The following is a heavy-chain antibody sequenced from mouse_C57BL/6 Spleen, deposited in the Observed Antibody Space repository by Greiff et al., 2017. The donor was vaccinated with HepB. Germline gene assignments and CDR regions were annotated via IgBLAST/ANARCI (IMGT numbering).Heavy chain of an antibody. V-gene: IGHV1-22*01. J-gene: IGHJ1*03. D-gene: IGHD1-1*01. CDR2: INPNNGGT. Sequence: EVQLQQSGPELVKPGASVKMSCKASGYTFTDYNMHWVKQSHGKSLEWIGDINPNNGGTSYNQKFKGKATLTVNKSSSTAYMELRSLTSEDAAVYYCARDGDGSSYWYFDVWGTGTTVTVSS. CDR1: GYTFTDYN. CDR3: ARDGDGSSYWYFDV.